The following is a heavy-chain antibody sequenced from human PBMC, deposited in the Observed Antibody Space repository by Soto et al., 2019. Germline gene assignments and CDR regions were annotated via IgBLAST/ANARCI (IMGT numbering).Heavy chain of an antibody. V-gene: IGHV1-3*01. CDR1: GYTFTTYA. D-gene: IGHD1-26*01. CDR2: INPASGHT. Sequence: QVQLVQSGAEVKKPGASVKVSCKASGYTFTTYALHWVRQAPGQRPEWMGWINPASGHTKYSKRFQDRVTITRDTSASTGYMELSSLRSENTAGNYGGGSVVGATGKIPYTAMAVWGQGTTVTV. CDR3: GGSVVGATGKIPYTAMAV. J-gene: IGHJ6*02.